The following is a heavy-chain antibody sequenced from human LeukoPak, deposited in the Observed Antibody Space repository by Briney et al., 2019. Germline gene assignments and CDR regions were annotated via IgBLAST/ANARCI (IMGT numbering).Heavy chain of an antibody. CDR2: FYYSGST. CDR3: ARGSSAHFDY. V-gene: IGHV4-61*01. CDR1: GGSLISGSYY. Sequence: SQTLSLTCTVSGGSLISGSYYWSWIRQPPGKGLEWIGYFYYSGSTDYNPSLKSRVTISVDTSKNQFSLNLSSVTAADTAVYYCARGSSAHFDYWGQGTLVTVSS. J-gene: IGHJ4*02.